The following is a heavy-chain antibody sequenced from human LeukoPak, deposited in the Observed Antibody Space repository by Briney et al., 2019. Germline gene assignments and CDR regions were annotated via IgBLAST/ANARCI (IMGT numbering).Heavy chain of an antibody. CDR2: INSDGSST. CDR3: TTDSSTLLDAFDI. J-gene: IGHJ3*02. Sequence: GGSLRLSCAASGFTFSSYWMHWVRQAPGKGLVWVSRINSDGSSTSYADSVKGRFTISRDNAKNTLYLQMNSLKTEDTAVYYCTTDSSTLLDAFDIWGQGTMVTVSS. CDR1: GFTFSSYW. V-gene: IGHV3-74*01.